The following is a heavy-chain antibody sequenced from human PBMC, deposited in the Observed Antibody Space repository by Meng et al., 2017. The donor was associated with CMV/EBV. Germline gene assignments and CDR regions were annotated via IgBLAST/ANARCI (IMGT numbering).Heavy chain of an antibody. CDR3: AREGAAASFDY. J-gene: IGHJ4*02. D-gene: IGHD6-13*01. CDR1: GGKVRSYA. Sequence: CKASGGKVRSYASSGVRQANGQGLEWKGGINTICGTANYEQKLQGRVTITTDESTSTAYMELSSLRSEDTAVYYCAREGAAASFDYWGQGTLVTVSS. V-gene: IGHV1-69*05. CDR2: INTICGTA.